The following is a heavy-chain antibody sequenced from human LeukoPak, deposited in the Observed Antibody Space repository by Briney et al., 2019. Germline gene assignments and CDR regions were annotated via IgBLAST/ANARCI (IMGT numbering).Heavy chain of an antibody. Sequence: ASAKVSCKASGYTFTSYGISWVRQAPGQGLEWMGWISAYSGNTNYAQNLQGRVTMTTDTSTTTAYMELRSLRSDETAVYYCARARCSSISCTFDYWGQGTLVTVSS. D-gene: IGHD2-2*01. CDR2: ISAYSGNT. V-gene: IGHV1-18*01. CDR3: ARARCSSISCTFDY. J-gene: IGHJ4*02. CDR1: GYTFTSYG.